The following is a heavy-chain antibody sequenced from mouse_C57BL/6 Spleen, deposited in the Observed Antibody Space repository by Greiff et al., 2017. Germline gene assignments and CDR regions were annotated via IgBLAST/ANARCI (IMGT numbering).Heavy chain of an antibody. D-gene: IGHD2-3*01. J-gene: IGHJ2*01. CDR2: ISSGSSTI. CDR1: GFTFSDYG. CDR3: AVYDGYSDY. V-gene: IGHV5-17*01. Sequence: EVQRVESGGGLVKPGGSLKLSCAASGFTFSDYGMHWVRQAPEKGLEWVAYISSGSSTIYYADTVKCRFTISRDNAKKHLFLQMTSLRSEDTAMYYCAVYDGYSDYWGKGTTLTGSS.